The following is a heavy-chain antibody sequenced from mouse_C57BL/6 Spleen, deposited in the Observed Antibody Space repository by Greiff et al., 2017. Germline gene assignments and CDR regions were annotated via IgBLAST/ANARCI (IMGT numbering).Heavy chain of an antibody. CDR1: GFNIKNTY. D-gene: IGHD2-1*01. CDR3: ARGGGKYKKGAMDY. V-gene: IGHV14-3*01. J-gene: IGHJ4*01. CDR2: IDPANGNT. Sequence: EVQLQQSVAELVRPGASVKLSCTASGFNIKNTYMHWVKQRPEQGLEWIGRIDPANGNTTYAPKFQGKATITAEPASNTAYLQLSSLTSEDTASYYCARGGGKYKKGAMDYWGQGTSVTVSS.